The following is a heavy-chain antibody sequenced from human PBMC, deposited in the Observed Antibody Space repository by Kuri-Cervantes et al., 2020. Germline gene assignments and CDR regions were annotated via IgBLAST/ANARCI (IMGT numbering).Heavy chain of an antibody. CDR3: TTAGQELIYYYYYYGMDV. J-gene: IGHJ6*02. Sequence: ETLSLTCTVSGGSITGHYWSWVRQAPGKGLEWVGRIKSKTDGGTTDYAAPVKGRFTISRDDSKNTLYLQMNSLKTEDTAMYYCTTAGQELIYYYYYYGMDVWGQGTTVTVSS. CDR2: IKSKTDGGTT. V-gene: IGHV3-15*01. CDR1: GGSITGHY. D-gene: IGHD1-7*01.